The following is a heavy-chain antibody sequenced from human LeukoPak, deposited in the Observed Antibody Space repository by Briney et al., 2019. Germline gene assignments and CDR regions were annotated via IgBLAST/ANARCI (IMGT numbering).Heavy chain of an antibody. J-gene: IGHJ4*02. D-gene: IGHD3-3*01. CDR3: ASSNDDFWSGYASFDY. V-gene: IGHV4-39*01. CDR1: GGSISSSSYY. CDR2: IYYGGST. Sequence: SEALSLTCTVSGGSISSSSYYWGWIRQPPGKGLEWIGSIYYGGSTYYNPSLKSRVTISVDTSKNQFSLKLSSVTAADTAVYYCASSNDDFWSGYASFDYWGQGTLVTVSS.